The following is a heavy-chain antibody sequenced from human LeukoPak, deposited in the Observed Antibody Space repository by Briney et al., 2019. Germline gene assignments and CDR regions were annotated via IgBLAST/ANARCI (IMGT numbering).Heavy chain of an antibody. D-gene: IGHD6-13*01. Sequence: GASVKVSCKASGYTFTGHYMHWVRQAPGQGLEWMGWINPNSGGTNYAQKFQGRVTMTRDTSISTAYMELSRLRSDDTAVYYCARALSRAAAGPKGYWGQGTLVTVSS. CDR1: GYTFTGHY. J-gene: IGHJ4*02. CDR3: ARALSRAAAGPKGY. CDR2: INPNSGGT. V-gene: IGHV1-2*02.